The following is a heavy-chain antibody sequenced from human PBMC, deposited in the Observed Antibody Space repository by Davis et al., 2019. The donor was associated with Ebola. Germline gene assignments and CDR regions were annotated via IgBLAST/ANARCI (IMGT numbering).Heavy chain of an antibody. V-gene: IGHV3-66*04. Sequence: GESLKISCVASGFNVSTKYMNWVRQAPGKGLEWVSVVYLGGNAQYADSVKGRFTISRDNANDSLYLQMNSLRAEDTAVYYCARRAGFYFDYWGQGTLVTVSS. D-gene: IGHD1-14*01. CDR1: GFNVSTKY. CDR2: VYLGGNA. J-gene: IGHJ4*02. CDR3: ARRAGFYFDY.